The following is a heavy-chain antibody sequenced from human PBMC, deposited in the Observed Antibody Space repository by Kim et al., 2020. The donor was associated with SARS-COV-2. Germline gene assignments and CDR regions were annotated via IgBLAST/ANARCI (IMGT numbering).Heavy chain of an antibody. CDR1: GFTFSNAW. CDR3: TNLGIGGVIVSDY. J-gene: IGHJ4*02. CDR2: IKSKTDGGTT. D-gene: IGHD3-16*02. Sequence: GGSLRLSCAASGFTFSNAWMSWVRQAPGKGLEWVGRIKSKTDGGTTDYAAPVKGRFTISRDDSKNTLYLQMNSLKTEDTAVYYCTNLGIGGVIVSDYWGQGTLVTVSS. V-gene: IGHV3-15*01.